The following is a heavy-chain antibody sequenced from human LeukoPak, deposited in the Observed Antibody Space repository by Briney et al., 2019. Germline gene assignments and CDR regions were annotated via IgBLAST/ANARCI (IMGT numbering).Heavy chain of an antibody. Sequence: SETLSLTCTVSGGSFSSYYWSWIRQPPGKGLEWIGYIYTSGSTNYNPSLKSRVTISVDTSKNQFSLKLTSVTAADTAVYYCARHFRTPRGYYGSGSYLISGWFDPWGQGTLVTVSS. CDR3: ARHFRTPRGYYGSGSYLISGWFDP. D-gene: IGHD3-10*01. J-gene: IGHJ5*02. CDR2: IYTSGST. CDR1: GGSFSSYY. V-gene: IGHV4-4*09.